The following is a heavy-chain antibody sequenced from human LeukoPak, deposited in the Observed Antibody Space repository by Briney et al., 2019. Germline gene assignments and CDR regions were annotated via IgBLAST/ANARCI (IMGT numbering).Heavy chain of an antibody. CDR1: GDSISSFH. CDR3: ARDGYYDTRGYSYFDY. CDR2: DHAKRVT. J-gene: IGHJ4*02. Sequence: PSETLSLTCFVPGDSISSFHGSWIRQPAAKELGWIGRDHAKRVTHYNPSLRSRVSMSVDTSRNQVSLILTYVTAGDTALYYCARDGYYDTRGYSYFDYWGQGTLVSVS. D-gene: IGHD3-22*01. V-gene: IGHV4-4*07.